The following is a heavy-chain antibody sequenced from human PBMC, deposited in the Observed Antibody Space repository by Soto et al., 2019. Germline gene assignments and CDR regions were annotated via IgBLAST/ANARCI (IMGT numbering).Heavy chain of an antibody. Sequence: ASVKVSCKASGYTFTGYYMHWVRQAPGQGLEWMGWINPNSGGTNYAQKFQGWVTMTRDTSISTAYMELSRLRSDDTAVYYCARGGITGTPYYYYGMDVWGQGTTVTVSS. CDR3: ARGGITGTPYYYYGMDV. CDR2: INPNSGGT. CDR1: GYTFTGYY. V-gene: IGHV1-2*04. J-gene: IGHJ6*02. D-gene: IGHD1-20*01.